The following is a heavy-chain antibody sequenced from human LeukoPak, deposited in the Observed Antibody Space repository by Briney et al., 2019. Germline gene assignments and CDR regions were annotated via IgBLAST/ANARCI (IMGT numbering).Heavy chain of an antibody. CDR2: VRFGQHNQ. V-gene: IGHV3-30*02. D-gene: IGHD3-9*01. J-gene: IGHJ4*02. Sequence: PGGSLRLSCAASGFSFSNYGMHWARQAPGKGLEWVAFVRFGQHNQYYADSVKGRFIISRDDSENTLYLQMNSLRPEDTSVYYCAKDQGKYYDSSTNYYRWGACDHGGQGTLVTVSS. CDR1: GFSFSNYG. CDR3: AKDQGKYYDSSTNYYRWGACDH.